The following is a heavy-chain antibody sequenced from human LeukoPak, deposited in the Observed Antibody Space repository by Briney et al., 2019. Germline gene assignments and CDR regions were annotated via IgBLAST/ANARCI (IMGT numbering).Heavy chain of an antibody. Sequence: DPSETLSLTCAVSGGSISSGGYSWSWIRQPPGKGLEWIGYIYHSGSTYYNPSLKSRVTISVDRSKNQFSLRLSSVTAADTAVYYCARDYRYSSSWPHFDYWGQGTLVTVSS. D-gene: IGHD6-13*01. CDR2: IYHSGST. V-gene: IGHV4-30-2*01. CDR1: GGSISSGGYS. J-gene: IGHJ4*02. CDR3: ARDYRYSSSWPHFDY.